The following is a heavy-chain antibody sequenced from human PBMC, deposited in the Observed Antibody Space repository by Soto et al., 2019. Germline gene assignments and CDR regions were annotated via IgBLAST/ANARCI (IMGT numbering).Heavy chain of an antibody. CDR3: ARDTASAYYDILTLSPDY. CDR1: GYTFTSYC. CDR2: ISAYNGNT. V-gene: IGHV1-18*04. J-gene: IGHJ4*02. Sequence: ASVKVSCKASGYTFTSYCISWVRQAPGQGLEWMGWISAYNGNTNYAQKLQGRVTMTTDTSTSTAYMELRSLRSDDTAVYYCARDTASAYYDILTLSPDYWGQGTLVTAPQ. D-gene: IGHD3-9*01.